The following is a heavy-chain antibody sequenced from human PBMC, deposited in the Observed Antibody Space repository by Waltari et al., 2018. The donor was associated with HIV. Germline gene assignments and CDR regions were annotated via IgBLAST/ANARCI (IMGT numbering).Heavy chain of an antibody. J-gene: IGHJ4*02. CDR3: ARGRARIAGDYYDSSVHGC. Sequence: QVQLVQSGAEVKKPGASVTVSCKASGYTFTSYDINWVRQATGQGLEWMGRLKPNSCNTGYAQKFQGRVTMTRNTSISTAYMELSSRRAEDTAVYYCARGRARIAGDYYDSSVHGCWGQGTLVTVSS. D-gene: IGHD3-22*01. CDR1: GYTFTSYD. V-gene: IGHV1-8*01. CDR2: LKPNSCNT.